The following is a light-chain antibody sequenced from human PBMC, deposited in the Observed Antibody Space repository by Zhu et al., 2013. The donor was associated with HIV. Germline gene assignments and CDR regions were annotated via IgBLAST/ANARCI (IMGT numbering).Light chain of an antibody. V-gene: IGLV2-14*01. CDR2: DVS. CDR3: SSYTSSSTLV. J-gene: IGLJ2*01. CDR1: SSDVGGYNY. Sequence: QSALTQPASVSGSPGQSITISCTGTSSDVGGYNYVSWYQQHPGKAPKLMIYDVSKWPSGVPDRFSGSKSGNTASLTISGLQAEDEADYYCSSYTSSSTLVFGGGTKLTVL.